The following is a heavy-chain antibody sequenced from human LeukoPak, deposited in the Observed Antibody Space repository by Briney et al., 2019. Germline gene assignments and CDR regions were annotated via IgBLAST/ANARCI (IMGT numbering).Heavy chain of an antibody. CDR3: ARDTPGPPNLPPNWYFDL. CDR1: GGSISSYY. Sequence: PSETLSLTCTVSGGSISSYYWSWIRQPAGKGLEWIGRIYTSGSTNYNPSLKSRVTMSVDTSKNQFSLKLSSVTAADTAVYYCARDTPGPPNLPPNWYFDLWGRGTLVTVSS. J-gene: IGHJ2*01. V-gene: IGHV4-4*07. CDR2: IYTSGST.